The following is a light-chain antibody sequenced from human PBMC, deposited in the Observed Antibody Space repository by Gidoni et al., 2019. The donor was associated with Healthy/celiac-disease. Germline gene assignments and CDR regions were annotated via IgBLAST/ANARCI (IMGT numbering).Light chain of an antibody. CDR1: QSISSY. CDR2: AAS. Sequence: DIQMTQSPSSLSASVGDRVTITCLASQSISSYVNWYQQTPWKAPKLLIYAASSLQSGVPSRFSGIGSGTDFTRTISSLQPEDFATYYCQQSYSTPLTFXGXTKVEIK. J-gene: IGKJ4*01. CDR3: QQSYSTPLT. V-gene: IGKV1-39*01.